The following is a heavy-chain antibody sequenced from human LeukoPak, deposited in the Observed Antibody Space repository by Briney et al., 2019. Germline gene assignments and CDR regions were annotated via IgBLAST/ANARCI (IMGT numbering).Heavy chain of an antibody. Sequence: SETLSLTCAVYGGSFSGYYRSWIRQPPGKGLEWIGEINHSGSTNYNPSLKSRVTISVDTSKNQFSLKLSSVTAADTAVYYCARGLDSGRVWSALSFAFDIWGQGTMVTVSS. CDR3: ARGLDSGRVWSALSFAFDI. CDR1: GGSFSGYY. CDR2: INHSGST. D-gene: IGHD3-3*01. J-gene: IGHJ3*02. V-gene: IGHV4-34*01.